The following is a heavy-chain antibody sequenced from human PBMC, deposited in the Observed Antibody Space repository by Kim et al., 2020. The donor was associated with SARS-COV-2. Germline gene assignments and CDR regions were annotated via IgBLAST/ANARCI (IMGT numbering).Heavy chain of an antibody. CDR1: GGSISSGGYY. CDR2: IYYSGST. J-gene: IGHJ5*02. V-gene: IGHV4-31*03. CDR3: AREGPLPVANWFDP. Sequence: SETLSLTCTVSGGSISSGGYYWSWIRQHPGKGLEWIGYIYYSGSTYYNPSLKSRVTISVDTSKNQFSLKLSSVTAADTAVYYCAREGPLPVANWFDPWGQGTLVTVSS.